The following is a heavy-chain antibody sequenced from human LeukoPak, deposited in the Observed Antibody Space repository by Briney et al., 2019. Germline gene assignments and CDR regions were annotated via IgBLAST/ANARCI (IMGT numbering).Heavy chain of an antibody. J-gene: IGHJ4*02. CDR2: ISGSGGST. D-gene: IGHD6-6*01. CDR1: GFTFSSYA. V-gene: IGHV3-23*01. CDR3: AKWKYSSSGLDDY. Sequence: GSLRLSCAASGFTFSSYAMHWVRQAPGKGLEWVSAISGSGGSTYYADSVKGRFTISRDNSKNTLYLQMNSLGAEDTAIYYCAKWKYSSSGLDDYWGQGTLVTVSS.